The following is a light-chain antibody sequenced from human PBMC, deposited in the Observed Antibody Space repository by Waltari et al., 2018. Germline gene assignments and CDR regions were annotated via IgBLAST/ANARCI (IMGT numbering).Light chain of an antibody. Sequence: QSVLTQPPSVSGAPGQRVTISCTGSFSNIRTSYDLPWYRQVPGTAPKLLIYGNNNRPSGVPDRVSGSKSGTSASLAITGLQAEDEADYFCQSYDNSLNAVIFGGGTKLTVL. CDR1: FSNIRTSYD. J-gene: IGLJ2*01. CDR2: GNN. CDR3: QSYDNSLNAVI. V-gene: IGLV1-40*01.